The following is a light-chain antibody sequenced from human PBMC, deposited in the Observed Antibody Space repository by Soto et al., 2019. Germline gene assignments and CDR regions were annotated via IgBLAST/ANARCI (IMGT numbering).Light chain of an antibody. CDR1: QSVSSD. Sequence: EIVLTQSPGTLSLSPGERATLSCRASQSVSSDLVWYQHKPGQAPRLLIYDASNRATGIPARFSGSGSGTDFTLTITRLEPEDFAVYYCQQYGGSVPWTFGQGTKVDIK. J-gene: IGKJ1*01. V-gene: IGKV3-20*01. CDR3: QQYGGSVPWT. CDR2: DAS.